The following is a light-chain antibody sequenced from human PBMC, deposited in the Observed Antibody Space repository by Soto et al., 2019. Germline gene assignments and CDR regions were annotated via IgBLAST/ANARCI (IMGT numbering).Light chain of an antibody. J-gene: IGLJ1*01. V-gene: IGLV1-47*01. CDR3: QSYDSSLSGYV. CDR1: TSNIGSNY. CDR2: RNN. Sequence: QSALAQPPSASGTPGQGVTISCSGSTSNIGSNYVYWYQQLPGTAPKLLIYRNNQRPSGVPDRFSGSKSGTSASLAITGLQAEDEADYYCQSYDSSLSGYVFGSGTKVTVL.